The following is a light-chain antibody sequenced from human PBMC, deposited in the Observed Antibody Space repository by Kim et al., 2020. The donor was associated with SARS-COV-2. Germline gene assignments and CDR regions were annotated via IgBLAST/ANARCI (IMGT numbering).Light chain of an antibody. J-gene: IGKJ1*01. CDR1: QGITES. CDR3: QKYNSAPWT. V-gene: IGKV1-27*01. Sequence: VAVGYRVTITCRASQGITESLAWYQQKPGKVPQLLIYAASALQSGVPSRFSGSGSGTDFTLTISSLQPEDVATYYCQKYNSAPWTFGQGTKVDIK. CDR2: AAS.